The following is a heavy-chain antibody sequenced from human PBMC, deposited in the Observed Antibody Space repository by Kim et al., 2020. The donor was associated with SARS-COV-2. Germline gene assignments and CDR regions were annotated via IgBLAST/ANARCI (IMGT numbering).Heavy chain of an antibody. CDR1: GRSLNNHY. J-gene: IGHJ4*02. Sequence: SETLSLTCSVSGRSLNNHYWSWIRQTPEKGLEWLGYISVAYRGRTGYNPSLKSRLTISADTSKGQFFLTLASVVAADTAMYFCAGEDLGVPLHYWGRGTPVTVSS. CDR3: AGEDLGVPLHY. V-gene: IGHV4-59*11. CDR2: ISVAYRGRT. D-gene: IGHD3-10*01.